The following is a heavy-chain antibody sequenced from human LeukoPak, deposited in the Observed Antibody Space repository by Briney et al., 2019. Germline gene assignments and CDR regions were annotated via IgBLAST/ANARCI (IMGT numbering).Heavy chain of an antibody. D-gene: IGHD6-19*01. J-gene: IGHJ4*02. CDR2: INPNSGGR. V-gene: IGHV1-2*06. Sequence: ASVKVSCKASGYTFTGYYIHWVRQAPGQGLEWMGRINPNSGGRNYVQKFQGRVTMTTDTSISTAYMELSRLRSDDTAVYYCARVDSSALIWGQGTLVSVSS. CDR3: ARVDSSALI. CDR1: GYTFTGYY.